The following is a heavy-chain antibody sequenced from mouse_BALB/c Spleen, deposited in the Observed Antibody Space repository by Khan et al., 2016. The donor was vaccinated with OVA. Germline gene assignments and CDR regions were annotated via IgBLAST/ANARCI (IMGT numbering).Heavy chain of an antibody. J-gene: IGHJ3*01. V-gene: IGHV1-9*01. CDR2: IFPGSVST. D-gene: IGHD2-2*01. CDR1: GYTFSSYW. CDR3: ERGGYGGFDY. Sequence: QVQLQQSGGDLMKPGASVKISCKATGYTFSSYWIEWVKQRPGHGLEWIGQIFPGSVSTTYNEKFKGKATFTADKSSNTAYMQLSSLTSEDSAVYYCERGGYGGFDYWGQGTLVTVAA.